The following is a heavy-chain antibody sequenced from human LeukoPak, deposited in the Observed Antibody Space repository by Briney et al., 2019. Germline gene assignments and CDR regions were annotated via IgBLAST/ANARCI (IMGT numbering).Heavy chain of an antibody. CDR3: ARAPTLYGSGPVLDY. CDR1: GFTFSSYW. V-gene: IGHV3-74*01. J-gene: IGHJ4*02. D-gene: IGHD3-10*01. Sequence: GGSLRLSCAASGFTFSSYWMHWVRQAPGKGLVWVSRINSDGSSTSYEDSVKGRFTISRDNAKNTLYLQMNSLRAEDTAVYYCARAPTLYGSGPVLDYWGQGTLVTVSS. CDR2: INSDGSST.